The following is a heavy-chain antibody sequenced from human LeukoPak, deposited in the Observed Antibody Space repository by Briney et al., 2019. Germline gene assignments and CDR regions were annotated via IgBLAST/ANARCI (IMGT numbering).Heavy chain of an antibody. J-gene: IGHJ5*02. V-gene: IGHV4-39*07. CDR3: ARRRRYYYGSGSPLVWFDP. CDR1: SDSISSSSYY. Sequence: SETLSLTCTVSSDSISSSSYYWGWIRQPPGKGLEWIGEINHSGSTNYNPSLKSRVTISVDTSKNQFSLKLSSVTAADTAVYYCARRRRYYYGSGSPLVWFDPWGQGTLVTVSS. CDR2: INHSGST. D-gene: IGHD3-10*01.